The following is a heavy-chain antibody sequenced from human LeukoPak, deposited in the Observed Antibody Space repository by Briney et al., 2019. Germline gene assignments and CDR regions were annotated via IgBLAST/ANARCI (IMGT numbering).Heavy chain of an antibody. CDR2: IYYSGST. V-gene: IGHV4-30-4*01. Sequence: SQTLSLTCTVSGGSISSGDYYWSWIRQPPGKGLEWIGYIYYSGSTYYNPSLKSRVTISVDTSKNQFSLKLSSVTAADTAVYYCASADWLAGLWDAFDIWGQGTMVTVSS. CDR3: ASADWLAGLWDAFDI. CDR1: GGSISSGDYY. D-gene: IGHD4/OR15-4a*01. J-gene: IGHJ3*02.